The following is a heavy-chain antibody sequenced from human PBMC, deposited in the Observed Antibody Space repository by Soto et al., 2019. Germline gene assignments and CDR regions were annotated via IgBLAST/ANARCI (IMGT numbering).Heavy chain of an antibody. D-gene: IGHD1-1*01. CDR3: AGRAETNGWNGFGADKYYFDF. V-gene: IGHV1-8*01. CDR2: MNPNTGNS. J-gene: IGHJ4*02. CDR1: GYTFTSYD. Sequence: ASVKVSCKASGYTFTSYDIYWVRQATGQGLEWMGWMNPNTGNSGYAKKCQGGVTMTSDTSISTAHMELSSLRSEDTAVYYCAGRAETNGWNGFGADKYYFDFWGQGTLVTVSS.